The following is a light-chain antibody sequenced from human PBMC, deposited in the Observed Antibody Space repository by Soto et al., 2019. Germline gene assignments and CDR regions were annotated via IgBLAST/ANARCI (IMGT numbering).Light chain of an antibody. V-gene: IGLV1-47*01. Sequence: QSVLTQPPSASGTPGQKVTISCSGSSSNIESNYVYWYQHLPGTAPKLLIYRNSQRPSGVPDRFSGSKSGTSASLAISGLRSEVEADYYCAAWDDSLSGYVFGTGTKVTVL. J-gene: IGLJ1*01. CDR2: RNS. CDR3: AAWDDSLSGYV. CDR1: SSNIESNY.